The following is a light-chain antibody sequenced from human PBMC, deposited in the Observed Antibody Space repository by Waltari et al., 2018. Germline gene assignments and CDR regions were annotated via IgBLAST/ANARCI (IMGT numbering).Light chain of an antibody. CDR2: NVS. CDR3: CSYAGSTTSVV. V-gene: IGLV2-23*02. J-gene: IGLJ3*02. Sequence: QSALTQPASVSGSPGPSLTISCPGTSSDVGGYQYVSWYQQHPGKAPKLMIYNVSKRPSGVSNRFSGSKSGDTASLTISGLQAEDEADYYCCSYAGSTTSVVFGGGTKVTVL. CDR1: SSDVGGYQY.